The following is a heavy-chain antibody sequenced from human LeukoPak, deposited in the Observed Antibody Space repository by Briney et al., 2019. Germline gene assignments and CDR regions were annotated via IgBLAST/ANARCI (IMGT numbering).Heavy chain of an antibody. CDR1: GFTFSSHA. CDR2: VSNDGDNK. Sequence: GGSLRLSCAASGFTFSSHAMHWVRQAPGKGLEWVAVVSNDGDNKYYADSVKGRFTISRDNSKNTLYLQMNSLRVEDTAVYYCARDPICSSTSCYIDYWGQGTLVTVSS. V-gene: IGHV3-30-3*01. D-gene: IGHD2-2*01. CDR3: ARDPICSSTSCYIDY. J-gene: IGHJ4*02.